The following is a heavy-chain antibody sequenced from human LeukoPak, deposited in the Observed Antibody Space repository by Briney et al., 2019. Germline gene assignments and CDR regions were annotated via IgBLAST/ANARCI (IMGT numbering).Heavy chain of an antibody. J-gene: IGHJ4*02. D-gene: IGHD4-17*01. CDR2: INPNSGGT. CDR3: ARTYTVTTSEFDY. V-gene: IGHV1-2*02. Sequence: ASVKVSCKASGYTFTGYYMQWVRQAPAQGLEWMGWINPNSGGTNYAQKFQGRVTMTRDTSISTAYMELSRLSSDDTAVYYCARTYTVTTSEFDYWGQGTLLTVSS. CDR1: GYTFTGYY.